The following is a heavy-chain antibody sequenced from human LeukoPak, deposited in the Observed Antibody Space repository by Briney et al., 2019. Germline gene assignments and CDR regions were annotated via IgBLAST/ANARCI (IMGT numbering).Heavy chain of an antibody. CDR3: ATRPADTTWYGVFDY. Sequence: SETLSLTCAFSGAPIRNHYWSWIRQPPGGRLEWMGYIFDNGNTDYNPSLKSRLTMSIDTSRNQFSLKLTSVTAADTALYFCATRPADTTWYGVFDYWSQGMLVTVSP. CDR1: GAPIRNHY. J-gene: IGHJ4*02. CDR2: IFDNGNT. V-gene: IGHV4-59*11. D-gene: IGHD6-6*01.